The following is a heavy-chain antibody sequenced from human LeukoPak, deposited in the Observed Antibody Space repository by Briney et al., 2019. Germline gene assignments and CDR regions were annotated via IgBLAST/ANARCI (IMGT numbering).Heavy chain of an antibody. CDR3: ARDRAAENWFDP. V-gene: IGHV4-34*01. CDR2: INHSGST. D-gene: IGHD3-10*01. J-gene: IGHJ5*02. CDR1: GGSFSGYY. Sequence: SETLSLTCAVYGGSFSGYYWSWIRQPPGKGLEWIGEINHSGSTNYNPSLKSRVTMSVDTSKNQFSLKLSSVTAADTAVYYCARDRAAENWFDPWGQGTLVTVSS.